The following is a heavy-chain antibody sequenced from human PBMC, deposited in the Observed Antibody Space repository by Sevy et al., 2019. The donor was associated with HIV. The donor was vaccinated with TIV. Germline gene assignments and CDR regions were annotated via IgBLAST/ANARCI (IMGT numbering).Heavy chain of an antibody. V-gene: IGHV3-53*01. CDR2: IYSGGST. CDR1: GFTVSSNY. CDR3: AKIRFLEWLSTSYYFDY. Sequence: VGSLRLSCAASGFTVSSNYMSWVRQAPGKGLEWVSVIYSGGSTYYADSVKGRFTISRDNSKNTLYLQMNSLRAEDTAVYYCAKIRFLEWLSTSYYFDYWGQGTLVTVSS. J-gene: IGHJ4*02. D-gene: IGHD3-3*01.